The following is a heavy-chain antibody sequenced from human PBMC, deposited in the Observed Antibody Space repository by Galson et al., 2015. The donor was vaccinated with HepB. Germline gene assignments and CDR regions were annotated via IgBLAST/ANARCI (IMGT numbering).Heavy chain of an antibody. D-gene: IGHD6-13*01. CDR3: ATEGSTSGGPRPADAFDV. Sequence: SLRLSCAASGFTFGSYAMHWVRQAPGKGLEWVAFISYDAGGKKYAESVKGRFTISRDNSKNILYLELNSLRGEDTAVYYCATEGSTSGGPRPADAFDVWGQGTMVTVSS. CDR2: ISYDAGGK. J-gene: IGHJ3*01. CDR1: GFTFGSYA. V-gene: IGHV3-30*04.